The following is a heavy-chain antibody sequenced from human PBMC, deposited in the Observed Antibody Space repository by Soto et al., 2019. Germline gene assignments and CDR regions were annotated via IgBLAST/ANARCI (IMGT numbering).Heavy chain of an antibody. CDR1: GFTFSSYG. Sequence: GGSLRLSCAASGFTFSSYGMHWVRQAPGKGLEWVAVIWYDGSNKYYADSVKGRFTISRDNSKNTLYLQMNSLRAEDTAVYYCARDVDTAMVTVFNYYGMDVWGQGTTVTVSS. D-gene: IGHD5-18*01. J-gene: IGHJ6*02. CDR3: ARDVDTAMVTVFNYYGMDV. V-gene: IGHV3-33*01. CDR2: IWYDGSNK.